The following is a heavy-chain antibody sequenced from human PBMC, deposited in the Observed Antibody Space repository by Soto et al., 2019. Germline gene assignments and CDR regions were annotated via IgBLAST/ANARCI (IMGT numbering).Heavy chain of an antibody. CDR1: GFIFQDYA. J-gene: IGHJ5*02. V-gene: IGHV3-23*01. CDR3: AKGDSSGSFDHSRGYSTPDH. CDR2: ITSSDDIT. D-gene: IGHD3-3*01. Sequence: EVQLFESGGGFVESGGSLRLSCAASGFIFQDYAMSWVRQAPGKGLEWVSTITSSDDITYSADSVRGRVTISRDNSANILFLLLTDRSVDDTATYYCAKGDSSGSFDHSRGYSTPDHWGLGTLVTVSS.